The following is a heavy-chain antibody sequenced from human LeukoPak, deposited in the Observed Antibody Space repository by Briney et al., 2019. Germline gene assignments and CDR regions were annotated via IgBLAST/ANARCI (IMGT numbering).Heavy chain of an antibody. CDR1: GGTFSSYA. V-gene: IGHV1-69*05. J-gene: IGHJ6*03. Sequence: SVKVSCKASGGTFSSYAISWVRQAPGQGLEWMGGIIPIFGTANYAQKVQGRVTITTDESTSTAYMELSSLRSEDTAVYYCASARMEDYYYYMDVWGKGTTVTVSS. CDR3: ASARMEDYYYYMDV. CDR2: IIPIFGTA. D-gene: IGHD1-1*01.